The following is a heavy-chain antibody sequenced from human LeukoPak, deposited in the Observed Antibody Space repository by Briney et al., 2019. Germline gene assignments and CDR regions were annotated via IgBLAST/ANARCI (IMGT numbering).Heavy chain of an antibody. D-gene: IGHD3-10*01. Sequence: SETLSLTCAVYGGSFSGYYWSWIRQPPGKGLEWIGEINHSGSTNYNPSLKSRVTISVGTSKNQFSLKLSSVTAADTAVYYCARGVRYGSGAQGDYWGQGTLVTVSS. J-gene: IGHJ4*02. CDR3: ARGVRYGSGAQGDY. V-gene: IGHV4-34*01. CDR1: GGSFSGYY. CDR2: INHSGST.